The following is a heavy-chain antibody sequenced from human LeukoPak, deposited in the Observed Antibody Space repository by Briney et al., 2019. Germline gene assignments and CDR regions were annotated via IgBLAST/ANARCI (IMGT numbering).Heavy chain of an antibody. Sequence: PGGSLRLSCAASGFTFSGYSMNWVRQAPGKGLEWVSSISSSSSYIYYADSAKGRFTISRDNAKDSLYLQMNSLRAEDTAVYYCARDRRVSYYGMDVWGQGTTVTVSS. V-gene: IGHV3-21*01. CDR2: ISSSSSYI. D-gene: IGHD2-8*01. CDR1: GFTFSGYS. J-gene: IGHJ6*02. CDR3: ARDRRVSYYGMDV.